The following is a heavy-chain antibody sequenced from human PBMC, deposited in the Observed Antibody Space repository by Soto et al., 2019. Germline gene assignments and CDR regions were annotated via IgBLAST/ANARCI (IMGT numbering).Heavy chain of an antibody. Sequence: SETLSLTCTVSGGSISSGGYYWSWIRQHPGKGLEWIGYIYYSGSTYYNPSLKSRVTISVDTSKNQFSLKLSSVTAADTAVYYCARYCSSTSCYIDPPPDWGQGTLVTSPQ. J-gene: IGHJ4*02. D-gene: IGHD2-2*02. CDR3: ARYCSSTSCYIDPPPD. CDR1: GGSISSGGYY. V-gene: IGHV4-31*03. CDR2: IYYSGST.